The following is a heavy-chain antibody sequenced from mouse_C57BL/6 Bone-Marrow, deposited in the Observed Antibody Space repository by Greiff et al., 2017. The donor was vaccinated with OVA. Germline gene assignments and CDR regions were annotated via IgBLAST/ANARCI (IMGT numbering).Heavy chain of an antibody. CDR2: ISSGGDYI. CDR3: TRDQCSLYAMDY. CDR1: GFTFSSYA. D-gene: IGHD6-2*01. J-gene: IGHJ4*01. V-gene: IGHV5-9-1*02. Sequence: EVQLVESGEGLVKPGGSLKLSCAASGFTFSSYAMSWVRQTPEKRLEWVAYISSGGDYIYYADTVKGRFTISRDNARNTLYLQMSSLKSDDTAMYYCTRDQCSLYAMDYWGQGTSVTVSS.